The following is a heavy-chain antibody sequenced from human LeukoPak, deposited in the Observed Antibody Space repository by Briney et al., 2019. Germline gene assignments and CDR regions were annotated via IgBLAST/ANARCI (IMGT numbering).Heavy chain of an antibody. Sequence: SETLSLTCAVYGGSFSGYYWSWIRQPPGKGPEWIGEINHSGSTNYNPSLKSRVTISVDTSKNQFSLKLSSVTAADTAVYYCARETVSTDYYYYYYMDVWGKGTTVTISS. CDR2: INHSGST. CDR1: GGSFSGYY. V-gene: IGHV4-34*01. D-gene: IGHD2/OR15-2a*01. J-gene: IGHJ6*03. CDR3: ARETVSTDYYYYYYMDV.